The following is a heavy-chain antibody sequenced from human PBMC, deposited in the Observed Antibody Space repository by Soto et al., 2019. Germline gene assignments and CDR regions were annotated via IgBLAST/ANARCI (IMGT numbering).Heavy chain of an antibody. V-gene: IGHV3-53*01. CDR3: GTPPGGGGY. D-gene: IGHD2-21*01. J-gene: IGHJ4*02. Sequence: EVQLVESGGGLIQPGGSLRLSCAVSGFTVSNNYMSWVRQAPGKGLEGVSVIYSGGYTAYGDSVKGRFTISRDNSKNTRCFKRNSRAAADLAVVCLGTPPGGGGYWGQGTLVTVSS. CDR2: IYSGGYT. CDR1: GFTVSNNY.